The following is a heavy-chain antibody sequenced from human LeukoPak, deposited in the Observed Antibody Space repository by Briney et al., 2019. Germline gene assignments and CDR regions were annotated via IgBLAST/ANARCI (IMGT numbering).Heavy chain of an antibody. CDR3: ARYDDYGSGSYTFDY. V-gene: IGHV3-20*04. J-gene: IGHJ4*02. CDR1: GFTFDDYG. CDR2: INWIGGST. D-gene: IGHD3-10*01. Sequence: PGGSLRLSCAASGFTFDDYGMSWVRQAPGKGLEWVSGINWIGGSTGYADSVKGRFTISRDNAKNSLYLQMNSLRAEDTALYYCARYDDYGSGSYTFDYWGQGTLVTVSS.